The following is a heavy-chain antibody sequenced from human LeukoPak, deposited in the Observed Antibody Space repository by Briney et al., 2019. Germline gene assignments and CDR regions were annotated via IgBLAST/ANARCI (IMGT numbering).Heavy chain of an antibody. CDR2: FDPEDGET. V-gene: IGHV1-24*01. D-gene: IGHD5/OR15-5a*01. CDR1: GYTLTELS. CDR3: ATALRSWFDP. J-gene: IGHJ5*02. Sequence: ASVTVSCKVSGYTLTELSMHWVRQAPGKGLEWMGGFDPEDGETIYAQKFQGRVTVTEDTSTDTAYMELSSLRSEDTAVYYCATALRSWFDPWGQGTLVTVSS.